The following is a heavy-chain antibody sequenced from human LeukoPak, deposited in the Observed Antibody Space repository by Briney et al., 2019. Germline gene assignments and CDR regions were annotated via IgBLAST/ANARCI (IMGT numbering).Heavy chain of an antibody. Sequence: GGSLRLSCAASGFTFSSYSMNWVRQAPRKGLEWVSSTSSSSSNIYYADSVKGRFTISRDNAKNSLYLQMNSLRAEDTAVYYCARATYGSGSYYYFDNWGQGTLVTVSS. CDR1: GFTFSSYS. J-gene: IGHJ4*02. CDR2: TSSSSSNI. V-gene: IGHV3-21*01. D-gene: IGHD3-10*01. CDR3: ARATYGSGSYYYFDN.